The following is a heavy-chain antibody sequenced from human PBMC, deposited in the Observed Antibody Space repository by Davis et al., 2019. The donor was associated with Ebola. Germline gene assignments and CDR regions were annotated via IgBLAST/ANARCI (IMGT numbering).Heavy chain of an antibody. V-gene: IGHV1-18*04. Sequence: ASVQVSCQASGYTFTTYTINWLRQAPGQGLEWVGWSNTYNGNTNYAPDFQGRVTMTTDTSPTTAYMDLRNRDFDDTAVYYCARVSSREYCSSTSCFDFWGQGTLVTVSS. D-gene: IGHD2-2*01. CDR2: SNTYNGNT. J-gene: IGHJ4*03. CDR3: ARVSSREYCSSTSCFDF. CDR1: GYTFTTYT.